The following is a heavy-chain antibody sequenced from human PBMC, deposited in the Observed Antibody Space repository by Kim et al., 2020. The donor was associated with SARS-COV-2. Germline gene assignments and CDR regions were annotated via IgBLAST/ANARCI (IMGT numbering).Heavy chain of an antibody. CDR3: ARGLPNYGDYALDY. V-gene: IGHV4-34*01. D-gene: IGHD4-17*01. Sequence: SETLSLTCAVYGGSFSGYYWSWIRQPPGKGLEWIGEINHSGSTNYNPSLKSRVTISVDTSKNQFSLKLSSVTAADTAVYYCARGLPNYGDYALDYWGQGT. J-gene: IGHJ4*02. CDR2: INHSGST. CDR1: GGSFSGYY.